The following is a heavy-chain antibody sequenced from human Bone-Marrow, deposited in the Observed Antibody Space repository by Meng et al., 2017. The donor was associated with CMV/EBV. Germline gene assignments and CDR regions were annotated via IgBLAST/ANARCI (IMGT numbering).Heavy chain of an antibody. D-gene: IGHD5-12*01. Sequence: ASVKVSCKASGYTFTSYGISWVRQAPGQGLEWMGWISAYNGNTNYAQKHQGRVTMTTDTSTSTAYMELRSLRSDDTAVYYCARAPYSGYDPAFDYWGQGTLVTVSS. CDR1: GYTFTSYG. J-gene: IGHJ4*02. CDR2: ISAYNGNT. CDR3: ARAPYSGYDPAFDY. V-gene: IGHV1-18*01.